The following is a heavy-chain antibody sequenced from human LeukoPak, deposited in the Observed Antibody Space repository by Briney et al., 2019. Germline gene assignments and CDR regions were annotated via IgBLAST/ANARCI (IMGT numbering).Heavy chain of an antibody. V-gene: IGHV3-7*03. CDR2: IKPDGSQQ. D-gene: IGHD5-18*01. CDR1: GFSFSNHW. CDR3: AKELNSYGPIDY. Sequence: GGSLRLSCAASGFSFSNHWMTWVRQAPGKGLEWVANIKPDGSQQYYVDSMKGRFTISRDNAKNSLYLQMNSLRTEDTAVYYCAKELNSYGPIDYWGQGTLVTVSS. J-gene: IGHJ4*02.